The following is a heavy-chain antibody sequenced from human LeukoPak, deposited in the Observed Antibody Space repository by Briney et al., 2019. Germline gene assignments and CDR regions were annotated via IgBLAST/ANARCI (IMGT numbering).Heavy chain of an antibody. CDR1: GGSISSGSYY. J-gene: IGHJ3*02. Sequence: PSETLSLTCTDSGGSISSGSYYWSWIRQPAGKGLEWIGRIYTSGSTNYNPSLKSRVTISVDTSKNQFSLKLSSVTAADTAVYYCASMSSSWITFDIWGQGTMVTVSS. D-gene: IGHD6-13*01. CDR3: ASMSSSWITFDI. CDR2: IYTSGST. V-gene: IGHV4-61*02.